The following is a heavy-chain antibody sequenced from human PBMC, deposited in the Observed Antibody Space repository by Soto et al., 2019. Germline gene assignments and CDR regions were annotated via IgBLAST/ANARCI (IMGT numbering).Heavy chain of an antibody. Sequence: SETLSLTCTVSGGSIRSYYWSWIRQAPGKGLEWIGYLYNSGSTVYNPSLKSRVTISVDHSKNQFFLTLRSVTAADTAVYYCARDYGDYSFFFDYWGQGALVTVSS. D-gene: IGHD4-17*01. CDR2: LYNSGST. CDR3: ARDYGDYSFFFDY. V-gene: IGHV4-59*01. CDR1: GGSIRSYY. J-gene: IGHJ4*02.